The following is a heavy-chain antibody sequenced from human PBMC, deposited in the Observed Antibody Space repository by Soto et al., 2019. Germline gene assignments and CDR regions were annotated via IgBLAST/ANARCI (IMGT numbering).Heavy chain of an antibody. CDR1: GGSISSSSYY. Sequence: QLQLQESDPGLVKPSETLSLTCTVSGGSISSSSYYWGWIRQPPGKGLEWIGSIYYSGSTYYNTALKSRVTISVDTSKNQLALKRSSVTAAHTAVYYCARLKGCNRDYYYGMDVWCRGTTETVSS. CDR2: IYYSGST. J-gene: IGHJ6*02. V-gene: IGHV4-39*01. D-gene: IGHD2-2*02. CDR3: ARLKGCNRDYYYGMDV.